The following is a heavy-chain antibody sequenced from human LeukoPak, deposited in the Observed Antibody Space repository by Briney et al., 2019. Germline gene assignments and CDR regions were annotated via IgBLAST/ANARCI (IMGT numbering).Heavy chain of an antibody. Sequence: GGSLRLSCAASGFTVSSNYMSWVRQAPGKGLEWVSIIYSGGNTYYADSVKARFTISRDNSKNTVYLQVNSLRAEDTAVYYCAREQPPGIYFDFWGQGTPVTVSS. V-gene: IGHV3-53*01. CDR1: GFTVSSNY. CDR2: IYSGGNT. J-gene: IGHJ4*02. CDR3: AREQPPGIYFDF. D-gene: IGHD6-13*01.